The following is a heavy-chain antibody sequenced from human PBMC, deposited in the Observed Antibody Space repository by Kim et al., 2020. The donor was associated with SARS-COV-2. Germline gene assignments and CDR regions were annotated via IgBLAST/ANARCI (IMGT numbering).Heavy chain of an antibody. CDR2: INPNRGDT. J-gene: IGHJ4*02. CDR1: GYTFTGYY. D-gene: IGHD5-12*01. Sequence: ASVKVSCKASGYTFTGYYIHWVRQAPGQGLEWMGWINPNRGDTKYAQKFQGRVTMTRDTSISTAYMELSSLRSDDTAVYYCARVPEMATMGYFDYWGQGTLVTVSS. V-gene: IGHV1-2*02. CDR3: ARVPEMATMGYFDY.